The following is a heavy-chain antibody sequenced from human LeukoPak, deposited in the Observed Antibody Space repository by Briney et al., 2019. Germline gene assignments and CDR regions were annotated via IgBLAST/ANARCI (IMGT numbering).Heavy chain of an antibody. J-gene: IGHJ5*02. Sequence: PGRTLRLSCAASGLTFSSYAIHWVRQAPGKGLEWVAVISYDGSNKYYADSVKGRFTVSRDNSKNTLYLQMNSLRAEDTAVYYCASDQHTSWGQGTLVTVSS. CDR1: GLTFSSYA. CDR3: ASDQHTS. CDR2: ISYDGSNK. V-gene: IGHV3-30*04. D-gene: IGHD2-21*01.